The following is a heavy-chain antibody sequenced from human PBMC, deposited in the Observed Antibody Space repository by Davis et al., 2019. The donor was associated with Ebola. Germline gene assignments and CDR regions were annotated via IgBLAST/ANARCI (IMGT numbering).Heavy chain of an antibody. CDR2: IYPGDSDT. CDR1: GSSFTSYW. V-gene: IGHV5-51*01. J-gene: IGHJ4*02. Sequence: GGSLRLSCKVSGSSFTSYWIGCVRQMPGRGLEWMGIIYPGDSDTRYSPSFQGQVTISADKSITTAYLQWSSLKASDTAIYYCARGTNGYNPGGYFDSWGQGTLVTVSS. CDR3: ARGTNGYNPGGYFDS. D-gene: IGHD5-24*01.